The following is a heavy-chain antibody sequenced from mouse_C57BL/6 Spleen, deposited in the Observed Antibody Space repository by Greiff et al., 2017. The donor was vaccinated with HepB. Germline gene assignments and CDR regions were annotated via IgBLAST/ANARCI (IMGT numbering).Heavy chain of an antibody. V-gene: IGHV1-81*01. D-gene: IGHD3-1*01. CDR2: IYPRSGNT. CDR1: GYTFTSYG. Sequence: QVQLKESGAELARPGASVKLSCKASGYTFTSYGISWVKQRTGQGLEWIGEIYPRSGNTYYNEKFKGKATLTADKSSSTAYMELRSLTSEDSAVYFCARSSVYDNYAMDYWGQGTSVTVSS. CDR3: ARSSVYDNYAMDY. J-gene: IGHJ4*01.